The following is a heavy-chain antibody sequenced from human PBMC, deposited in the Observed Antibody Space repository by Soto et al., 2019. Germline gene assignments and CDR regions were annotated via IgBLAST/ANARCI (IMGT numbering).Heavy chain of an antibody. J-gene: IGHJ1*01. Sequence: HLAQSGPEVKRPGASVKISCKASGFIFTDWFMHWVQQAPGQGPEWMGIINTSGGNSIYSQKFQDRVTMTRDTSTSTLYLELTSLTSADTAVYYCAKEGAIPGEVDAWGQGTLVTVSS. CDR2: INTSGGNS. V-gene: IGHV1-46*01. CDR3: AKEGAIPGEVDA. CDR1: GFIFTDWF. D-gene: IGHD2-21*01.